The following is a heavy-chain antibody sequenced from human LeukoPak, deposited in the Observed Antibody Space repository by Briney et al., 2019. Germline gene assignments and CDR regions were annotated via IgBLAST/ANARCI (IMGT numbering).Heavy chain of an antibody. CDR1: GGSFSGYY. CDR2: INLSGST. J-gene: IGHJ3*02. CDR3: AGLAAGISGGDAFDI. Sequence: SETLSLTCAVYGGSFSGYYWSWIRQPPGKGREWIGEINLSGSTNYNPSLKSRATISVDTSKNQFSLKLSSVTAADTAVYYCAGLAAGISGGDAFDIWGQETMVTVSS. V-gene: IGHV4-34*01. D-gene: IGHD6-13*01.